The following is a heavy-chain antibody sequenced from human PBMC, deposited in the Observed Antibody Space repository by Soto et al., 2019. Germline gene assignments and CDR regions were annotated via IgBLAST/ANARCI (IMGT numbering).Heavy chain of an antibody. V-gene: IGHV3-23*01. D-gene: IGHD1-1*01. CDR3: ARDRGTFDY. CDR2: ISGSGSNT. J-gene: IGHJ4*02. Sequence: GGSLRLSCAASGFTFTSYAMSWVRLTPGQGLEWVSAISGSGSNTFYADSVRGRFTISRDNSKNTVFLQMNNLRAEDTAVYFCARDRGTFDYWGQGSRVTVSS. CDR1: GFTFTSYA.